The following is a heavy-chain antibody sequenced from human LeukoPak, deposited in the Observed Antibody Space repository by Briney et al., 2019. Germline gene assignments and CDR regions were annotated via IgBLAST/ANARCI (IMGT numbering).Heavy chain of an antibody. V-gene: IGHV1-18*01. CDR1: GYTFSSYG. D-gene: IGHD6-19*01. CDR2: FSAYNGNT. Sequence: ASVKVSCKASGYTFSSYGISWVRQAPGQGLEWMGWFSAYNGNTNYAQKFQGRVTMTTDTSTSTAYMELRSLRSDDTAVYYCARDNAVATPYFDYWGQGTLVTVSS. CDR3: ARDNAVATPYFDY. J-gene: IGHJ4*02.